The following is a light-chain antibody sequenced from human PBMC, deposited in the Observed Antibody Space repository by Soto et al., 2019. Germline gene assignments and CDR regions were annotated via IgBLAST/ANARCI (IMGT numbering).Light chain of an antibody. V-gene: IGLV2-14*03. CDR3: SSYTGLGTLV. Sequence: QSALTQPASVSGSPGQAITISCTGTSSDVGGYNYVSWYQQHPGKAPKLMIFEVSERPSGVSNRFSGSRSGNTASLTISGLQAEDEADYYRSSYTGLGTLVFGGGTKLTVL. J-gene: IGLJ3*02. CDR1: SSDVGGYNY. CDR2: EVS.